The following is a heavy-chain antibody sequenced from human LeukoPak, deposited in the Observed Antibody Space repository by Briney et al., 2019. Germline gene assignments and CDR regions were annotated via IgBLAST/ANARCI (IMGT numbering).Heavy chain of an antibody. CDR3: ARLEFSGWYQFDY. V-gene: IGHV3-23*01. J-gene: IGHJ4*02. CDR2: ISASADGT. CDR1: GFTFSSYA. D-gene: IGHD6-19*01. Sequence: GESLRLSCAASGFTFSSYAMSWVRQAPGKGLEWVSVISASADGTHYADSVKGRFTISRDNSKNTLDLQMNSLRVEDTAVYYCARLEFSGWYQFDYWGQGTLVSVPS.